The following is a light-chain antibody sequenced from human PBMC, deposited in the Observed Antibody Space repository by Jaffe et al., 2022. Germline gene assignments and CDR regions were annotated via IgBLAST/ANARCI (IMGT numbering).Light chain of an antibody. Sequence: DIQMTQSPSSLSASVGDRVIITCRSSQNIDNYLNWYQQKPGKAPGLLIHAASSLQSGVPSRFSGSGSGTDFTLTIDTLQTEDFATYYCQQSYRTPYTFGQGTKVEIK. CDR2: AAS. J-gene: IGKJ2*01. CDR3: QQSYRTPYT. CDR1: QNIDNY. V-gene: IGKV1-39*01.